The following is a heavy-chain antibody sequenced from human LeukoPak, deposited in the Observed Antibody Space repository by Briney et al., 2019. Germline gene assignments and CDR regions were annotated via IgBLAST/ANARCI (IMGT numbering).Heavy chain of an antibody. V-gene: IGHV4-59*08. CDR2: MYYSGST. J-gene: IGHJ4*02. D-gene: IGHD5-24*01. CDR3: ARRYMATSAEDFDY. CDR1: GGSISSYY. Sequence: PSETLSLTCTVSGGSISSYYWSWIRQPPGKGLEWIGYMYYSGSTNFNPSLRSRVTISVATSKNQFSLKLSSVTAADTAVYYCARRYMATSAEDFDYWGQGTLVTVSS.